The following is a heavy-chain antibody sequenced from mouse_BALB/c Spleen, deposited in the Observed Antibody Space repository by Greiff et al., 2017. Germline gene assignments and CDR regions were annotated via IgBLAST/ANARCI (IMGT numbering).Heavy chain of an antibody. Sequence: QVQLQQSGAELARPGASVKLSCKASGYTFTDYYINWVKQRNGQGLEWIGEIYHGSGNTNYNGKFKGKATLTADKSSTTAYMQLSSLTSEDSAVYFCARRELGRAWFAYWGQGTLVTVSA. CDR1: GYTFTDYY. CDR3: ARRELGRAWFAY. CDR2: IYHGSGNT. V-gene: IGHV1-77*01. D-gene: IGHD4-1*01. J-gene: IGHJ3*01.